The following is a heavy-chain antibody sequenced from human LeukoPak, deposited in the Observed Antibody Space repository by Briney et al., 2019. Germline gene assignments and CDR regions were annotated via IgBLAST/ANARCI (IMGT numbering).Heavy chain of an antibody. CDR3: ARYLPMAGTESPLFDY. V-gene: IGHV1-24*01. D-gene: IGHD5-24*01. CDR1: GYTLTELS. CDR2: FDPEDGET. Sequence: ASVKVSCKVSGYTLTELSMHWVRQAPGKWLEWMGGFDPEDGETIYAQKFQGRVTMTEDTSTDTAYMELSSLRAEDTAVYYCARYLPMAGTESPLFDYWGQGTLVTVSS. J-gene: IGHJ4*02.